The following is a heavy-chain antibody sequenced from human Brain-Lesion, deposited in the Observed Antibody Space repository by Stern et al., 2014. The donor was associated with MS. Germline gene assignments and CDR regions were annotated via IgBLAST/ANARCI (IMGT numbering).Heavy chain of an antibody. Sequence: VQLEESGPGLVKPSQTLSLTCTVSGGSISSGGYYWSWIRQHTGKGLEWIGYIHYSGSTYYNSALKSRVTISRDTSKNQFSLNLNSVTAADTAVYYCARVGVYVQTGWFDPWGQGALVTVSS. J-gene: IGHJ5*02. CDR2: IHYSGST. V-gene: IGHV4-31*03. CDR1: GGSISSGGYY. D-gene: IGHD2-8*01. CDR3: ARVGVYVQTGWFDP.